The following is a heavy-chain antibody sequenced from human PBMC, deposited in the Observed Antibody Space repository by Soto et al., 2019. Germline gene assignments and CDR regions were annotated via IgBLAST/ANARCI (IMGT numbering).Heavy chain of an antibody. CDR1: GYTFTSYG. CDR3: ARRTLGYCISTRCVIMDF. D-gene: IGHD2-2*01. V-gene: IGHV1-18*01. Sequence: QVQLVQSGAEVKKPGASVKVSCKASGYTFTSYGISWVRQAPGQGLEWMGWISAYNGNTNYAQKLQGRVTMTTDTSMSTAYMELRSLRSDDTAVYYCARRTLGYCISTRCVIMDFWGQGTTVTVSS. CDR2: ISAYNGNT. J-gene: IGHJ6*02.